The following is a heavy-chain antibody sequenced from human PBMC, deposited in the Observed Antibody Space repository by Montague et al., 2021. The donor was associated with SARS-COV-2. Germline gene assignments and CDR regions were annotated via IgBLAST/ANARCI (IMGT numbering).Heavy chain of an antibody. V-gene: IGHV4-34*01. CDR1: GGSFSGYY. J-gene: IGHJ6*02. CDR2: INHSGST. Sequence: SETLSLTCTVYGGSFSGYYWSWIRQPPGKGLEWIGEINHSGSTNYNPSLKSRVTISVDTSKNHFSLKLSSVTAADTAVYYCARSGGGYTASYYLEDYYYGMDVWGQGTTVTVSS. CDR3: ARSGGGYTASYYLEDYYYGMDV. D-gene: IGHD1-26*01.